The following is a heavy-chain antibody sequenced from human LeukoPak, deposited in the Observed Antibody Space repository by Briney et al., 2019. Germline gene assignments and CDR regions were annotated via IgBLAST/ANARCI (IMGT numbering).Heavy chain of an antibody. J-gene: IGHJ4*02. CDR1: GYSISSGYY. V-gene: IGHV4-38-2*02. Sequence: SETLSLTCTVSGYSISSGYYWDWIRQPPGKGLEWIGTLSHSGSSYYNPSLKSRVTISVDTSKNQFSLNLSSVTAADTAVYYCARERHGHPFDSWGQGTLVTVSS. CDR3: ARERHGHPFDS. CDR2: LSHSGSS.